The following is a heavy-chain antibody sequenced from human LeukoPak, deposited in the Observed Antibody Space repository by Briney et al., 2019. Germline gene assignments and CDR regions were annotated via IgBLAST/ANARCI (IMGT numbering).Heavy chain of an antibody. Sequence: ASVKVSCKASGYNFTGYYMHWVRQAPGQGLEWMGWINPNSGGTNLAQKFQGRVSMTRDTSINTAYMDLNRLRPDDTAVYYCVRSPTSGTYYNRPYYFDYWGQGTLVTVSS. CDR2: INPNSGGT. V-gene: IGHV1-2*02. D-gene: IGHD3-10*01. CDR1: GYNFTGYY. CDR3: VRSPTSGTYYNRPYYFDY. J-gene: IGHJ4*02.